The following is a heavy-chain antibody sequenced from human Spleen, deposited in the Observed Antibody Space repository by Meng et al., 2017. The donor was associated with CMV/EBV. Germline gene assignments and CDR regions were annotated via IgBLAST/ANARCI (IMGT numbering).Heavy chain of an antibody. CDR1: GYTFSRYG. D-gene: IGHD6-13*01. CDR2: VGGCDGDT. Sequence: ASVKVSCKASGYTFSRYGISWVRQAPGQGLEWMGWVGGCDGDTNYAPELQGRVTMTTDTSTNTAYMELRSLRSDDTAVYYCARIGGSSWNYFDYWGQGTLVTVSS. J-gene: IGHJ4*02. CDR3: ARIGGSSWNYFDY. V-gene: IGHV1-18*01.